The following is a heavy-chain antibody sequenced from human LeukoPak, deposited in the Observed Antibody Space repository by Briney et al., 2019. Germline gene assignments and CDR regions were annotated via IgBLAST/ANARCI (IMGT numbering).Heavy chain of an antibody. CDR2: IYYSGST. J-gene: IGHJ4*02. D-gene: IGHD3-3*01. V-gene: IGHV4-39*07. Sequence: PSETLSLTCTVSGGSISSSSYYWGWIRQPPGKGLEWIGSIYYSGSTYYNPSLKSRVTISVDTSKNQFSLKLSSVTAADTAVYYCARAFWSAFDYWGQGTLVTVSS. CDR3: ARAFWSAFDY. CDR1: GGSISSSSYY.